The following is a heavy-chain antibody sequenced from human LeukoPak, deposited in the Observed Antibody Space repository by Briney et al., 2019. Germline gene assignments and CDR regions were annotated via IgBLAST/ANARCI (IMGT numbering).Heavy chain of an antibody. CDR2: IYSGGST. V-gene: IGHV3-53*01. D-gene: IGHD5-12*01. CDR3: AKGALVATGHVDY. Sequence: PGGSLRLSCAASGFTVSSKYMSWVRQAPGKGLEWVSVIYSGGSTYYADSVKGRFTISRDTSKNTLYLQMNSLRAEDTAVYYCAKGALVATGHVDYWGQGTLVTVSS. CDR1: GFTVSSKY. J-gene: IGHJ4*02.